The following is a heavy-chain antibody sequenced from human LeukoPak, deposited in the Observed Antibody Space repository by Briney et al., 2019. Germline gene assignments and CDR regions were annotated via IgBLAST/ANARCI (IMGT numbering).Heavy chain of an antibody. CDR2: IIPIFGTA. V-gene: IGHV1-69*13. CDR1: GGTFSSYA. CDR3: ARGLPKAVFGVVIED. D-gene: IGHD3-3*01. Sequence: EASVKVSCKASGGTFSSYAISWVRQAPGQGLEWMGGIIPIFGTANYAQKFQGRVTITADESTSIAYMELSSLMSEDTAVYYCARGLPKAVFGVVIEDWGQGTLVTVSS. J-gene: IGHJ1*01.